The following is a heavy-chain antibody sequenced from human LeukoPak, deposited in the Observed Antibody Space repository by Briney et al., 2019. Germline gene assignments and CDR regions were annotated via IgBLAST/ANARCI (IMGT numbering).Heavy chain of an antibody. CDR3: ARVELRYFDWFPRWFDP. CDR2: INHSGST. Sequence: PSETLSLTCAVYGGSFSGYYWSWIRQPPGKGLEWIGEINHSGSTNYNPSLKSRVTISVDTSKNQFSLKLSSVTAADTAVYYCARVELRYFDWFPRWFDPWGQGTLVTVSS. J-gene: IGHJ5*02. V-gene: IGHV4-34*01. D-gene: IGHD3-9*01. CDR1: GGSFSGYY.